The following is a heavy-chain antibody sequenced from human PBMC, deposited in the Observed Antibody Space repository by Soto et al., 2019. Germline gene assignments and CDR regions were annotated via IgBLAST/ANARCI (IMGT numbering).Heavy chain of an antibody. J-gene: IGHJ6*02. CDR3: ARLYIVGPAMLYGMDV. D-gene: IGHD1-26*01. CDR1: GYTLTELS. CDR2: FDPEDGET. V-gene: IGHV1-24*01. Sequence: ASVKVSCKVSGYTLTELSMHWVRQAPGKGLEWMGGFDPEDGETIYAQKFQGRVTMTADTSTDTAYMELSSLRHEDTAVYYCARLYIVGPAMLYGMDVWGQGTTVTVSS.